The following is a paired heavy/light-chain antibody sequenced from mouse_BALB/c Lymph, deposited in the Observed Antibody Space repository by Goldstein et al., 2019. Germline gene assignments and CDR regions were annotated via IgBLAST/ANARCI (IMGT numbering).Heavy chain of an antibody. CDR3: ARAPGGGYLPAY. V-gene: IGHV5-6-3*01. D-gene: IGHD2-3*01. CDR2: INSNGGST. J-gene: IGHJ3*01. CDR1: GFTFSSYG. Sequence: EVQLVESGGGLVQPGGSLKLSCAASGFTFSSYGMSWVRQTPDKRLELVATINSNGGSTYYPDSVKGRFTISRDNAKNTLYLQMSSLKSEDTAMYYCARAPGGGYLPAYWGQGTLVTVSA.
Light chain of an antibody. CDR2: RAN. J-gene: IGKJ5*01. Sequence: DIKMTQSPSSMYASLGERVTITCKASQDINSYLSWFQQKPGKSPKTLIYRANRLVDGVPSRFSGSGSGQDYSLTISSLEYEDMGIYYCLQYDEFPLTFGAGTKLELK. V-gene: IGKV14-111*01. CDR1: QDINSY. CDR3: LQYDEFPLT.